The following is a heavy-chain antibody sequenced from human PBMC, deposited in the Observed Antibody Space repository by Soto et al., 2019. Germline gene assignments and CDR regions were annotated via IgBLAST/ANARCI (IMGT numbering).Heavy chain of an antibody. CDR3: ARDGLGAIDVYGMDV. Sequence: HPGGSLRLSCAASGFTFSSYGMHWVRQAPGKGLEWVAVIWYDGSNKYYADSVKGRFTISRDNSKNTLYLQMNSLRAEDTAVYYCARDGLGAIDVYGMDVWGQGTTVTVSS. V-gene: IGHV3-33*01. CDR1: GFTFSSYG. J-gene: IGHJ6*02. CDR2: IWYDGSNK. D-gene: IGHD5-12*01.